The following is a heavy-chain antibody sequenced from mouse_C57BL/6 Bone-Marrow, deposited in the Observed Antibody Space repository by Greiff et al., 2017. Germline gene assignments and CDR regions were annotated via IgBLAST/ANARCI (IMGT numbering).Heavy chain of an antibody. D-gene: IGHD1-1*01. CDR2: IHPDSGST. J-gene: IGHJ4*01. Sequence: VQLQQPGAELVKPGASVKLSCKASGYTFTSYWMHWVKQRPGQGLEWIGMIHPDSGSTNYNEKFKSKATLTVDKSSSTAYMPLSSLTSEDSAVYYCAREATVGASGDMDYWGQGTTVTVSS. V-gene: IGHV1-64*01. CDR1: GYTFTSYW. CDR3: AREATVGASGDMDY.